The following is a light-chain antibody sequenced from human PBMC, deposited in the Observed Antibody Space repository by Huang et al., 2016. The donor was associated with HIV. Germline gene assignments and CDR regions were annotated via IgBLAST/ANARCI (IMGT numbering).Light chain of an antibody. V-gene: IGKV3-20*01. J-gene: IGKJ2*01. CDR2: GAS. CDR3: QQYGSSLYT. CDR1: QSVSSSY. Sequence: EIVLTQSTGTLSLSPGERATLSCRASQSVSSSYLAWYQQKPGQAPRLRIYGASSRATGIPDRFSGSGSGTDFTLTISRLEPEDFAVYYCQQYGSSLYTFGQGTKLEIK.